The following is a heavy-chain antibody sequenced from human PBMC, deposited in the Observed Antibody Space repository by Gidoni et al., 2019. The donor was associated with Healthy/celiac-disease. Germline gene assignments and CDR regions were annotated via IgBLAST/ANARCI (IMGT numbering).Heavy chain of an antibody. Sequence: QVQLVQSGAEVKQPGSSVKVSCKASGGTFSSYAISWVRQAPGQGLEWMGGIIPIFGTANYAQKFQGRVTITADESTSTAYMELSSLRSEDTAVYYCARDNTKAYCGGDCYFWWGQGTLVTVSS. J-gene: IGHJ4*02. CDR3: ARDNTKAYCGGDCYFW. CDR2: IIPIFGTA. D-gene: IGHD2-21*02. CDR1: GGTFSSYA. V-gene: IGHV1-69*01.